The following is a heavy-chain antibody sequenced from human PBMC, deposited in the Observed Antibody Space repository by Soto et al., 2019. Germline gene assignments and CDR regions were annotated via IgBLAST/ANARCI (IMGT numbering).Heavy chain of an antibody. J-gene: IGHJ4*02. V-gene: IGHV2-5*02. CDR3: AHKGYGAYPLVY. D-gene: IGHD4-17*01. CDR2: IYWDDYK. Sequence: QITLKESGPTLVKPTQTLTLTCTFSGFSLSTSGVGVGWIRQPPGKALEWLAVIYWDDYKHYSPSLKSRLTSTKDTSKNQVVLTMTNMAPVDTATYYCAHKGYGAYPLVYWGQVTLLTVSS. CDR1: GFSLSTSGVG.